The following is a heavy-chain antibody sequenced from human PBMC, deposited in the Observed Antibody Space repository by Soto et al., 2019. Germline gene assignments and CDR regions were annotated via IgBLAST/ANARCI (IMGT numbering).Heavy chain of an antibody. CDR3: ARDPYSSGWYPSSMQGDV. V-gene: IGHV3-7*05. Sequence: GGSLRLSCAASGFTFSSYWMSWVRQAPGKGLEWVANIKQDGSEKYYVDSVKGRFTISRDNAKNSLYLQMNSLRAEDTAVYYCARDPYSSGWYPSSMQGDVWGQGTTVTSP. CDR1: GFTFSSYW. CDR2: IKQDGSEK. J-gene: IGHJ6*02. D-gene: IGHD6-19*01.